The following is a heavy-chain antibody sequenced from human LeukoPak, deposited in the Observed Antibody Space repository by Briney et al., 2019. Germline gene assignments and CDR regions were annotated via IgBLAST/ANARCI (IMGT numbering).Heavy chain of an antibody. J-gene: IGHJ4*02. CDR2: IIPILGIA. CDR3: ASRDSSGRVASDY. CDR1: GGTFSSYA. V-gene: IGHV1-69*04. Sequence: SVKVSCKASGGTFSSYAISWVRQAPGQGLEWMGRIIPILGIANYAQKFQGRVTITAGKSTSTAYMELSSLRSEDTAVYYCASRDSSGRVASDYWGQGTLVTVSS. D-gene: IGHD6-19*01.